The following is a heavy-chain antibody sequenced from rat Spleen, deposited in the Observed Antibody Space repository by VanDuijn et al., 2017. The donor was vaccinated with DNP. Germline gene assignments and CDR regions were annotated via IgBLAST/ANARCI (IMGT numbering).Heavy chain of an antibody. Sequence: EVQLVESGGGLVQPGRSLKLSCAASGFTFSDYYMAWVRQAPTKGLEWVASISYDGVHAYYRGSVKGRFTVSRDNAKSSLYLQMNSLRSEDTATYYCTRVGDYHDGGDGDVLDAWGQGTSVTVSS. J-gene: IGHJ4*01. D-gene: IGHD1-12*02. CDR3: TRVGDYHDGGDGDVLDA. CDR2: ISYDGVHA. CDR1: GFTFSDYY. V-gene: IGHV5-20*01.